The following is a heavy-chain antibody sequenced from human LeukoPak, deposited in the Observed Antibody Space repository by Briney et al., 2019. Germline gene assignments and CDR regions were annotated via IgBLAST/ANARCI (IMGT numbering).Heavy chain of an antibody. V-gene: IGHV1-18*01. CDR2: ISAYNGNT. Sequence: ASVTVSFKASGYTFTIYGISWVRQAPGQGLEWMGWISAYNGNTNYAQKLQGRVTMTTDTSTSTAYMELRSLRSDDTAVYYCARDALEPYYDFWSGYYKDYCYGMDVWGQGTTVTVSS. CDR3: ARDALEPYYDFWSGYYKDYCYGMDV. CDR1: GYTFTIYG. D-gene: IGHD3-3*01. J-gene: IGHJ6*02.